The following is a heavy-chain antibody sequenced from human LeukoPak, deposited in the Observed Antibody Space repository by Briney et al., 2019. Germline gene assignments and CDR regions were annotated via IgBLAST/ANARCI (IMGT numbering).Heavy chain of an antibody. CDR3: AKVFPGWLAEHVDY. CDR1: GFTFSSYA. D-gene: IGHD6-19*01. Sequence: GGSLRLSCAASGFTFSSYAMHWVRQAPGKGLEWVAVISYDGSNKYYADSVKGRFTISRDNSKNTLYLQMNSLRAEDTAVYYCAKVFPGWLAEHVDYWGQGTLVTVSS. J-gene: IGHJ4*02. V-gene: IGHV3-30-3*01. CDR2: ISYDGSNK.